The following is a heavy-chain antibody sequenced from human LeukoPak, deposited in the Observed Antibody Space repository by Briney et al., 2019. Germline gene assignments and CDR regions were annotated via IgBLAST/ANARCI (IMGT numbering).Heavy chain of an antibody. Sequence: SETLSLTCTVSGGSISSGSYYWSWIRQPAGKGLEWIGRIYTSGSTNCNPSLKSRVTVSVDTSKNQFSLKLSSVTAADTAVYYCARAGQAYYFDYWGQGTLVTVSS. CDR2: IYTSGST. CDR3: ARAGQAYYFDY. CDR1: GGSISSGSYY. V-gene: IGHV4-61*02. J-gene: IGHJ4*02. D-gene: IGHD3-10*01.